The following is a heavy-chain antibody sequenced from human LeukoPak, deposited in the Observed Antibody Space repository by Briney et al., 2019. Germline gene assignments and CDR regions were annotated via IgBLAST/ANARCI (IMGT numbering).Heavy chain of an antibody. CDR1: GYTFTSYG. J-gene: IGHJ4*02. CDR2: ISAYNGNT. Sequence: ASVKVSCKASGYTFTSYGISWVRQAPGQGLEWMGWISAYNGNTNYAQKLQGRVTMTTDTSQSTDYMEARSLRSADPAVYYCERERSGSYYAHLGELAYWRQGPLVPVSS. D-gene: IGHD3-10*01. CDR3: ERERSGSYYAHLGELAY. V-gene: IGHV1-18*01.